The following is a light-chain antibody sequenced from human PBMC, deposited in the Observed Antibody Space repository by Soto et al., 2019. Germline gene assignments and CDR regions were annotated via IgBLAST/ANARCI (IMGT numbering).Light chain of an antibody. CDR1: SSDVGGYNY. Sequence: QSALTQPASVSGSPGQSITISCTGTSSDVGGYNYVSWYQQPTGKAPKLMISEVSNRPSGVSNRFSGSKSGNTAFMTISGLQAEDGADYYFNSFTSIHLWVFGGGTNLTV. CDR2: EVS. J-gene: IGLJ3*02. V-gene: IGLV2-14*01. CDR3: NSFTSIHLWV.